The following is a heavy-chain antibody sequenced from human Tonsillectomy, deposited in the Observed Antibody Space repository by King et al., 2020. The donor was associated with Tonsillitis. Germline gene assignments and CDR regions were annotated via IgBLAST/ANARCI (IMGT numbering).Heavy chain of an antibody. CDR1: GGTFSSYA. Sequence: VQLVQSGAEVKKPGSSVKVSCKASGGTFSSYAISWVRQAPGQGLEWMGGIIPIFGTANYAQKFQGRVTITADKSTSTAYMELSSLRSEDTAVYYCARREGGYCSSTSCYTWFDPWGQGTLVTVSS. CDR3: ARREGGYCSSTSCYTWFDP. J-gene: IGHJ5*02. CDR2: IIPIFGTA. D-gene: IGHD2-2*02. V-gene: IGHV1-69*06.